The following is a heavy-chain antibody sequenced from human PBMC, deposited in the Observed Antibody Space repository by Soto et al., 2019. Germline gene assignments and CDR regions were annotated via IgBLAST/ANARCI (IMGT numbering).Heavy chain of an antibody. J-gene: IGHJ5*02. CDR2: FYYSGST. V-gene: IGHV4-31*11. CDR1: GGSISSGGYS. CDR3: ARSVFP. Sequence: SETLSLTCAVSGGSISSGGYSWSWIRQPPGKGPEWIGYFYYSGSTYYNPSLKSRVTISVNTSKNQFSLKLSSVTAADTAVYYCARSVFPWGQGTLVTVSS.